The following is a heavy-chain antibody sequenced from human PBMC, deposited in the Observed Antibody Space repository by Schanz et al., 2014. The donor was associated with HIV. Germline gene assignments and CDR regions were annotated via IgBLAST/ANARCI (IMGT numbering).Heavy chain of an antibody. D-gene: IGHD6-6*01. J-gene: IGHJ4*02. CDR2: ISWNSGSI. Sequence: EVQLVESGGGLVQPGRSLRLSCAASGFTFDDYAMHWVRQAPGKGLEWVSCISWNSGSIGYADSVKGRFTISRDNAKNSLYLQMNSLRAEDTALYHCARSSSGSGTWPPRYWGQGTLVIVSS. CDR1: GFTFDDYA. CDR3: ARSSSGSGTWPPRY. V-gene: IGHV3-9*01.